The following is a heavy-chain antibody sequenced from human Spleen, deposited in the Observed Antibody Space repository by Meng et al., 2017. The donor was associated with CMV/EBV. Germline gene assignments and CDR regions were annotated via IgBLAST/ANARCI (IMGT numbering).Heavy chain of an antibody. CDR1: GFTFSDYY. V-gene: IGHV3-11*01. J-gene: IGHJ4*02. CDR3: ARWPWESLRGD. Sequence: GGSLRLSCAASGFTFSDYYMSWIRQAPGKGLEWVSYISSSGSTIYYADSVKGRFTISRDNSKNTLFLEMNSLRVEDTAVYYCARWPWESLRGDWGQGTRVTVSS. D-gene: IGHD1-26*01. CDR2: ISSSGSTI.